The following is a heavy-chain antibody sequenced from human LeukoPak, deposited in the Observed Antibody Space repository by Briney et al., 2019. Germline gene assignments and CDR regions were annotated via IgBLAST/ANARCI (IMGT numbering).Heavy chain of an antibody. CDR3: ARFTGYSSGWFNYYYYYMDV. Sequence: SETLSLTCTVSGASVSGSAYYWGWIRQPPGKGLEWIGEINHSGSTNYNPSLKSRVTISVDTSKNQFSLKLSSVTAADTAVYYCARFTGYSSGWFNYYYYYMDVWGKGTTVTVSS. J-gene: IGHJ6*03. CDR1: GASVSGSAYY. V-gene: IGHV4-39*07. D-gene: IGHD6-19*01. CDR2: INHSGST.